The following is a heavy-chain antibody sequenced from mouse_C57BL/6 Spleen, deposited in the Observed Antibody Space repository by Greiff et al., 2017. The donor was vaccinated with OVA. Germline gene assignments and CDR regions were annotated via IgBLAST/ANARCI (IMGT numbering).Heavy chain of an antibody. J-gene: IGHJ1*03. CDR1: GYTFTSYW. D-gene: IGHD1-1*01. CDR3: VITTVVARYFDV. Sequence: VQLQQPGAELVRPGSSVKLSCKASGYTFTSYWMDWVKQRPGQGLEWIGNIYPSDSETHYNQKFKDKATLTVDKSSSTAYMQLSSLTSEDSAVYYCVITTVVARYFDVWGTGTTVTVSS. CDR2: IYPSDSET. V-gene: IGHV1-61*01.